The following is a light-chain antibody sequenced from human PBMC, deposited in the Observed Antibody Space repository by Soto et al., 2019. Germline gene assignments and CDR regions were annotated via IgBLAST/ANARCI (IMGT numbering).Light chain of an antibody. J-gene: IGLJ2*01. CDR3: AAWDDSLNRPEVV. CDR1: SFNIGSNT. CDR2: SNN. Sequence: QAVVTKPPSASGTPGQRVPISCSGSSFNIGSNTVNWYQQLPGTAPKLLIYSNNQRPSGVPDRFSGSKSGTSASLALSGHQSEDEADYYCAAWDDSLNRPEVVFGGGTKLTVL. V-gene: IGLV1-44*01.